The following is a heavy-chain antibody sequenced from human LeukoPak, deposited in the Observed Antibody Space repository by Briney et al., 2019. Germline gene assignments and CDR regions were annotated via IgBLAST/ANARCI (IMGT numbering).Heavy chain of an antibody. V-gene: IGHV3-33*01. CDR1: GFTFSSYG. CDR2: IWYDGSNK. J-gene: IGHJ6*02. CDR3: ARAFYYYDSSVSYYYYYYGMAV. D-gene: IGHD3-22*01. Sequence: GGSLRLSCAASGFTFSSYGMHWVRQAPGKGLEWVAVIWYDGSNKYYADSVKGRFTISRDNSKNTLYLQMNSLRAEDTAVYYCARAFYYYDSSVSYYYYYYGMAVWGQGTTVPVSS.